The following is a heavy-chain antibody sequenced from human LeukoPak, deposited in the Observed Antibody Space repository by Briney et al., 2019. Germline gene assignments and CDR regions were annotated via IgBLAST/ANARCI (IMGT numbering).Heavy chain of an antibody. J-gene: IGHJ4*02. Sequence: SETLSLTCAVYGGSFSGYCWSWIRQPPGKGLEWIGEINHSGSTNYNPSLKSRVTISVDTSKNQFSLKLSSVTAADTAVYYCARATWGFDYWGQGTLVTVSS. D-gene: IGHD7-27*01. CDR1: GGSFSGYC. V-gene: IGHV4-34*01. CDR3: ARATWGFDY. CDR2: INHSGST.